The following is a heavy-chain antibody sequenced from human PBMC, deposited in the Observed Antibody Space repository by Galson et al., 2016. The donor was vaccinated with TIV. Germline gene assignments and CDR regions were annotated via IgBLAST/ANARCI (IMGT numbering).Heavy chain of an antibody. CDR3: AREGKGAAYPNNFDY. CDR1: GFSVSYKH. V-gene: IGHV3-53*01. D-gene: IGHD1-26*01. CDR2: IYSNDDT. J-gene: IGHJ4*02. Sequence: SLRLSCAASGFSVSYKHMIWVRQTPGKGLEWVSLIYSNDDTYYADSVKGRFNISRDNSNNTLYLQMNSLRAEDTAVNYCAREGKGAAYPNNFDYWGQGTLVTVSS.